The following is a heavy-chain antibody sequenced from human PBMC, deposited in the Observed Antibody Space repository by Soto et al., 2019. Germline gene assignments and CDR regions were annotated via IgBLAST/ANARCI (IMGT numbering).Heavy chain of an antibody. Sequence: EVQLLESGRGLVQPGGSLRLSCVASGSTFSSYDMSWIRQAPGKGLEWISGLRGSGGRTTFAASVKGRLTISRDNSKNTLDSEMNSLRVEDTAVYYCAKDSGYDSTDWGQGTLVTVSS. CDR3: AKDSGYDSTD. V-gene: IGHV3-23*01. D-gene: IGHD3-22*01. J-gene: IGHJ4*02. CDR1: GSTFSSYD. CDR2: LRGSGGRT.